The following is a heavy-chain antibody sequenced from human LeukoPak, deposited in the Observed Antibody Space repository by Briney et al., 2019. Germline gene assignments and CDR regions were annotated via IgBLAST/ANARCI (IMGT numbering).Heavy chain of an antibody. Sequence: GGSLRLSCAASGFTFSSYWMSWVRQAPGKGLEWVANIKQDGSEKYYVDSVKGRFTISRDNAKNSLYLQMNSLRAEDTAVYYCARPGDFYNYYYYYMDVWGKGTTVTVSS. CDR1: GFTFSSYW. J-gene: IGHJ6*03. V-gene: IGHV3-7*01. CDR3: ARPGDFYNYYYYYMDV. CDR2: IKQDGSEK. D-gene: IGHD7-27*01.